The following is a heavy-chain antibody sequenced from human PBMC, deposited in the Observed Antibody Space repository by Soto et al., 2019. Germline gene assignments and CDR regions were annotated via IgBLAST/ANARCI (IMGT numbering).Heavy chain of an antibody. CDR1: GGIFSSYD. Sequence: QVHLLQSGAEVKKPGSSVKVSCKASGGIFSSYDISWVRQAPVQGLEWMGGIIPISETTNYAQKFQGRVTITEDESKSTAYMELSSLRSEDTAVYYCARSQGSSTSLEIYYYYYYGMDVWGQGTTVTVSS. CDR2: IIPISETT. J-gene: IGHJ6*02. CDR3: ARSQGSSTSLEIYYYYYYGMDV. V-gene: IGHV1-69*01. D-gene: IGHD2-2*01.